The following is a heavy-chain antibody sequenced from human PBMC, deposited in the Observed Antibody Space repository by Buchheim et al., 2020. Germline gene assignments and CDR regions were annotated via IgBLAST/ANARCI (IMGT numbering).Heavy chain of an antibody. J-gene: IGHJ4*02. Sequence: EVQLLESGGGLVQPGGSLRLSCAASGFTFSSYAMSWVRQAPGKGLEWVSAISGSGGSTYYADSVKGRFTISRDNAKNSLYLQMSSLRAEDTAVYYCARWGYSSGWYYYDSWGQGTL. CDR1: GFTFSSYA. D-gene: IGHD2-15*01. CDR3: ARWGYSSGWYYYDS. V-gene: IGHV3-23*01. CDR2: ISGSGGST.